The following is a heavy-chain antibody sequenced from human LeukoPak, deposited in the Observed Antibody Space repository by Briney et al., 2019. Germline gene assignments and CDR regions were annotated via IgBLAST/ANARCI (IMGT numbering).Heavy chain of an antibody. CDR1: GYTFTSYY. Sequence: ASVKVSCKASGYTFTSYYMHWVRQAPGQGLEWMGIINPSGGSTSYAQNFQGRVTMTRDTSTSTVYMELSSLRAEDAAVYYCARESSGGSCYSYWGQGTLVTVSS. CDR2: INPSGGST. D-gene: IGHD2-15*01. J-gene: IGHJ4*02. CDR3: ARESSGGSCYSY. V-gene: IGHV1-46*01.